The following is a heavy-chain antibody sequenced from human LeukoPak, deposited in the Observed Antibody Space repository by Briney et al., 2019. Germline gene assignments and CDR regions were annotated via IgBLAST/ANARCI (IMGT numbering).Heavy chain of an antibody. J-gene: IGHJ4*02. D-gene: IGHD4-17*01. CDR3: ARGYYGDPSQVYYLDY. CDR2: ISSSGSYI. Sequence: GGSLRLSCAASGFTFSSYSMNWVRQAPGKGLEWVSSISSSGSYIYYADSVKGRFTISRDNAKNSLYLQMNSLRAEDTAVYYCARGYYGDPSQVYYLDYWGQGTLVTVSS. CDR1: GFTFSSYS. V-gene: IGHV3-21*01.